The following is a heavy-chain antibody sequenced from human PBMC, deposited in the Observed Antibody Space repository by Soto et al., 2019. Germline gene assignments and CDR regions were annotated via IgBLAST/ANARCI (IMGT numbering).Heavy chain of an antibody. CDR3: ARTSCGGDCQIDY. D-gene: IGHD2-21*02. CDR2: IFSGDEK. Sequence: SGPTLVNPTETLTLTCTVSGFSLSNDEMGVSWIRQPPGMALEWLAHIFSGDEKSYNTSLKSRLTISRDTSKSQVVLTMTNMDPVDTATYYCARTSCGGDCQIDYWGQGTLVTVYS. J-gene: IGHJ4*02. V-gene: IGHV2-26*01. CDR1: GFSLSNDEMG.